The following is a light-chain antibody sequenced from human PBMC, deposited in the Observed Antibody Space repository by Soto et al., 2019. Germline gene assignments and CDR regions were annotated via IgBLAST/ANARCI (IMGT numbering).Light chain of an antibody. CDR1: QGISNW. V-gene: IGKV1-12*01. CDR3: QQTNTFLPLT. J-gene: IGKJ4*01. CDR2: GAS. Sequence: DIQMTQSPSSVSASVGDRVTITCRASQGISNWLAWYQQQPGKAPKLLIYGASSLQSGVPTRFSGGRSGTHFTLIISSLQPEDFATYYCQQTNTFLPLTFGGGTKVEI.